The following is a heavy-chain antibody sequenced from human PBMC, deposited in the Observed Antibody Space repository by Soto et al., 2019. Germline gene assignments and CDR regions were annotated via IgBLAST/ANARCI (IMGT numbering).Heavy chain of an antibody. CDR3: ARHMGYGSGWISGGDYYYLYGMDV. J-gene: IGHJ6*02. V-gene: IGHV5-51*01. CDR1: GYSFTSYW. Sequence: RGESLKISCKGSGYSFTSYWIGWVRQMPGKGLEWMGIIYPGDSDTRYSPSFQGQATISADKSISTAYLQWGSLKASDTAIYYCARHMGYGSGWISGGDYYYLYGMDVWSQRTTVTVSS. CDR2: IYPGDSDT. D-gene: IGHD6-19*01.